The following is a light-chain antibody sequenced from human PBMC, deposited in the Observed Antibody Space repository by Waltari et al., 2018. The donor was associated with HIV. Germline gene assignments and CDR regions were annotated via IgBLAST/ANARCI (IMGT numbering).Light chain of an antibody. CDR1: NIGIRR. CDR2: DDS. CDR3: QLWDRRSDHVV. V-gene: IGLV3-21*02. J-gene: IGLJ2*01. Sequence: SYVLTQPPSVSVAPGQTATITCGGNNIGIRRVNWYQQRPGQAPALVVYDDSDRPSGIPERFSGSNSGNTATLTISGVEAGDEADYYCQLWDRRSDHVVFGGGTTLTVL.